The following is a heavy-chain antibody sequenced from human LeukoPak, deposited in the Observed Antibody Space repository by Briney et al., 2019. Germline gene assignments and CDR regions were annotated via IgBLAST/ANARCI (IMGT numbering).Heavy chain of an antibody. V-gene: IGHV3-43*02. Sequence: GGSLRLSCAASGFTFDDYAMHWVRQGPGKSLEWVSLINENGDIAYYGDSVRGRFTVSRDNAKNSLYLQMNSLTTEDTAVYYCARGPFETYYYDSSARFDYWGQGTLVTVSS. D-gene: IGHD3-22*01. CDR2: INENGDIA. CDR1: GFTFDDYA. CDR3: ARGPFETYYYDSSARFDY. J-gene: IGHJ4*02.